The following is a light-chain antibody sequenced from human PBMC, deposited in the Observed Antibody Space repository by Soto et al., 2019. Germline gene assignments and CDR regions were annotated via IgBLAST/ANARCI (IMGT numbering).Light chain of an antibody. Sequence: DIVMTQSPDSLAVSLGERATINCKSSQSVFYSSDTKNYLTWYQQRPGQPPKLLIYWASTRESGVPDRFSGSGSGTDFTLTISSLQAEDVAVYYCQQYYTTPWTFGQGTKVEI. CDR1: QSVFYSSDTKNY. CDR2: WAS. V-gene: IGKV4-1*01. J-gene: IGKJ1*01. CDR3: QQYYTTPWT.